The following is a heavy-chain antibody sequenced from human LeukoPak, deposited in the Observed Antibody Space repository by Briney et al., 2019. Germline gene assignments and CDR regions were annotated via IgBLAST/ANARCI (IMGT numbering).Heavy chain of an antibody. D-gene: IGHD6-19*01. CDR2: ISYDGSNK. Sequence: GGSLSLSCAASGFTFNTYGMHWVRQAPGKGLEWVAVISYDGSNKYYVDSVKGRFTISRDNSKNTLYLQMNSLRAEDTAIYYCAKDLSGSVAGTGYFQLWGQGTLVTVSS. CDR1: GFTFNTYG. CDR3: AKDLSGSVAGTGYFQL. J-gene: IGHJ1*01. V-gene: IGHV3-30*18.